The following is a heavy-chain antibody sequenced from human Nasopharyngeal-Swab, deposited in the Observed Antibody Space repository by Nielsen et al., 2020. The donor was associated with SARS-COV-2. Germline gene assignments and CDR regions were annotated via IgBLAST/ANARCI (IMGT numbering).Heavy chain of an antibody. CDR2: INPNSGGT. CDR1: GYTFTDYY. V-gene: IGHV1-2*06. CDR3: ARPPSDYYDTSGFFGC. J-gene: IGHJ4*02. D-gene: IGHD3-22*01. Sequence: ASVKVSCKASGYTFTDYYMHWVRQAPGQGLEWMGRINPNSGGTNYAQKFQGRVTMTRDTSITTAYMELSRLRSDDTAVYYCARPPSDYYDTSGFFGCWGQGTLVTVSS.